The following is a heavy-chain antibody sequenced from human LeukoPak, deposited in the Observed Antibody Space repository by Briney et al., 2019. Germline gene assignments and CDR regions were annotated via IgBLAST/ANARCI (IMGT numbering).Heavy chain of an antibody. CDR3: ARQIDTYVYFDN. CDR2: IYSSGRA. J-gene: IGHJ4*02. D-gene: IGHD3-16*01. CDR1: GGSLSGYY. V-gene: IGHV4-59*08. Sequence: PSETLSLTCSVTGGSLSGYYWSWIRQPPGKGLEWIAYIYSSGRANYNPSLKSRVTISVDTSKNQFSLKLGSLTAADTAVYYCARQIDTYVYFDNWGQGTLVTVSS.